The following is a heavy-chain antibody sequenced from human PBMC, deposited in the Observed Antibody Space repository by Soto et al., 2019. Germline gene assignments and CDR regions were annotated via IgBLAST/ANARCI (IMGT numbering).Heavy chain of an antibody. D-gene: IGHD6-19*01. V-gene: IGHV4-34*01. Sequence: QVQLQQWGAGLLKPSETLSLTCAVYGGSFSGYYWSWIRQPPGKGLEWIGEINHSGSTNYNPSLNSRVTLSVDTSKNQSSLKLSSVTAADTAVYYCARALRIAVAGTYYYYDGMDVWGQGTTVTVSS. CDR1: GGSFSGYY. CDR2: INHSGST. J-gene: IGHJ6*02. CDR3: ARALRIAVAGTYYYYDGMDV.